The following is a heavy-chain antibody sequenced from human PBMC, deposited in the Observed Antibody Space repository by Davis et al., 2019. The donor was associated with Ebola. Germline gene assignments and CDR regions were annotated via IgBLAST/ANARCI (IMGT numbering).Heavy chain of an antibody. Sequence: MPSETLSLTCTVSGGSISSVADYWSWIRQRPGKGLEWIGYIYYSGSTYYSPSLKSRVTISVDTSKNQFSLKLSSVTAADTAVYYCARSSMTTVTSSLFDYWGQGTLVTVSS. CDR1: GGSISSVADY. V-gene: IGHV4-31*03. CDR3: ARSSMTTVTSSLFDY. J-gene: IGHJ4*02. D-gene: IGHD4-17*01. CDR2: IYYSGST.